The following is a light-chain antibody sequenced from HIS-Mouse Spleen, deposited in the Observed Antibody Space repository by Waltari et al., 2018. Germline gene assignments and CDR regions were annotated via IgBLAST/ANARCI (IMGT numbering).Light chain of an antibody. CDR1: ASPKKY. CDR3: YSTDSSGNHRV. V-gene: IGLV3-10*01. J-gene: IGLJ2*01. CDR2: EDS. Sequence: SYELTQPPSVSVSPGQTARITCSGDASPKKYAYWYQQKSGQAPVVVIYEDSKRPSGIPERFSGSSSGTMATLTISGAQVEDEADYYCYSTDSSGNHRVFGGGTKLTVL.